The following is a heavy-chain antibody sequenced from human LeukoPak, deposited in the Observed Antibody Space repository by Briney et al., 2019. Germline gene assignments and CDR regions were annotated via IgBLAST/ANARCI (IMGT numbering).Heavy chain of an antibody. CDR1: GYSISSSYY. CDR2: IYYSGST. V-gene: IGHV4-38-2*01. Sequence: SETLSLTCAVSGYSISSSYYWGWIRQPPGKGLEWIGSIYYSGSTYYNPSLKSRVTISVDTSKNQFSLKLSSVTAADTAVYYCARPGYCSSTSCPIVYWGQGTLVTVSS. J-gene: IGHJ4*02. D-gene: IGHD2-2*01. CDR3: ARPGYCSSTSCPIVY.